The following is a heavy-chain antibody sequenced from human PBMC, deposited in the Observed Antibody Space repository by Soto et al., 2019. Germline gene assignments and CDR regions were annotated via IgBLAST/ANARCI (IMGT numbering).Heavy chain of an antibody. D-gene: IGHD4-4*01. CDR2: IYYSGNT. V-gene: IGHV4-31*03. J-gene: IGHJ6*02. Sequence: SETLSLTCTVSGGSISSGGYYWTWIRQHPGKGLEWIGYIYYSGNTYNTPSLKSRLTISLDRSKSQFSLRLSSVTAADTAVYYCARGGVKVTNGMDVWGQGTTVTVSS. CDR1: GGSISSGGYY. CDR3: ARGGVKVTNGMDV.